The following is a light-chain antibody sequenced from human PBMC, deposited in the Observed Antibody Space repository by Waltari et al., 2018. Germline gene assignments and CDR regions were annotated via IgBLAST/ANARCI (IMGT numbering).Light chain of an antibody. CDR3: QQSYTTPFT. J-gene: IGKJ3*01. CDR2: AAS. CDR1: QRISSF. V-gene: IGKV1-39*01. Sequence: DIQMTQSPSSLSASAGDRVTITCRSSQRISSFLNWYQQKPGKAPKLLIYAASNLHSGVPSRFSGSGSGTDFTLTISSLQPEDFVTYYCQQSYTTPFTFGPGTTVDVK.